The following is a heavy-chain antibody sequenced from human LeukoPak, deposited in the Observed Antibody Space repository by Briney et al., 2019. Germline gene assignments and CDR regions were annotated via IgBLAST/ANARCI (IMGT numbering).Heavy chain of an antibody. CDR1: GYTFTGYY. CDR2: INPNSGGT. Sequence: ASVKVSCKASGYTFTGYYMHWVRQAPGQGLEWMGWINPNSGGTNYAQKFQGRVTMTRDTSISTAYMELSRLRSDDTAVYYCARARSVASHSSGYLDWGQGTLVTVSS. J-gene: IGHJ4*02. V-gene: IGHV1-2*02. CDR3: ARARSVASHSSGYLD. D-gene: IGHD3-22*01.